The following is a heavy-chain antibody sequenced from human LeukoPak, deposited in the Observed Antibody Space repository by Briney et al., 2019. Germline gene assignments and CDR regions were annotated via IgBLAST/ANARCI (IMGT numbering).Heavy chain of an antibody. Sequence: GASVKVSCKASGGTFSSYAISWVRQAPGQGLEWMGGIIPIFGTANYAQKFQGRVTITADESTSTAYMELSSLRSEDTAVYYCARDLDYCSSTSCYGVGFDYWGQGTLVTVSS. J-gene: IGHJ4*02. CDR3: ARDLDYCSSTSCYGVGFDY. V-gene: IGHV1-69*13. D-gene: IGHD2-2*01. CDR2: IIPIFGTA. CDR1: GGTFSSYA.